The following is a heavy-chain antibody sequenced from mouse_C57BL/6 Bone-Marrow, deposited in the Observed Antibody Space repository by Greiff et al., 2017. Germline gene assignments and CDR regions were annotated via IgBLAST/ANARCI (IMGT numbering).Heavy chain of an antibody. V-gene: IGHV1-7*01. CDR3: ARERDDYDVLYYYAMDY. CDR2: INPSSGYT. CDR1: GYTFTSYW. D-gene: IGHD2-4*01. Sequence: VQLQQSGAELAKPGASVKLSCKASGYTFTSYWMHWVKQRPGQGLEWIGYINPSSGYTKYNPKFKDKATLTADKSSSTAYMQLSSLTYEDSAVYYCARERDDYDVLYYYAMDYWGQGTSVTVSS. J-gene: IGHJ4*01.